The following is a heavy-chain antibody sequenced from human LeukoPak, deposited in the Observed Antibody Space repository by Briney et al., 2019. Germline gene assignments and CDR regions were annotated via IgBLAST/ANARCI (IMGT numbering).Heavy chain of an antibody. CDR3: ARDGYDFWSGSLDY. CDR2: IGTSSII. Sequence: PGGSLRLSCVASGFTFSSYTMNWIRQAPGKGLEWVSHIGTSSIIYYADSVRGRFTISRDNAKNSLYLQMNSLRVEDTAVYYCARDGYDFWSGSLDYWGQGTLVAVSS. J-gene: IGHJ4*02. CDR1: GFTFSSYT. V-gene: IGHV3-48*01. D-gene: IGHD3-3*01.